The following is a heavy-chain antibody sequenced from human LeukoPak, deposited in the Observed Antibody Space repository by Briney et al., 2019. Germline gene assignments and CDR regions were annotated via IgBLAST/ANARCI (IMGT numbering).Heavy chain of an antibody. Sequence: PSETLSLTCTVSGGSISSGSYYWSWIRQPAGKGLEWIGRVYSSGRTNYNPSLKSRVTISVDTSKNQFSLKLSSVTAADTAVYYCARAVGSSESNWFDPWGQGTLATVSS. CDR2: VYSSGRT. J-gene: IGHJ5*02. D-gene: IGHD1-26*01. V-gene: IGHV4-61*02. CDR1: GGSISSGSYY. CDR3: ARAVGSSESNWFDP.